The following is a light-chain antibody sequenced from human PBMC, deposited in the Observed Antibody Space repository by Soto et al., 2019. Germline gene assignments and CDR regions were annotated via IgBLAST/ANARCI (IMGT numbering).Light chain of an antibody. J-gene: IGKJ1*01. CDR3: QHYGSPGT. CDR1: QSVSNNY. Sequence: EVLLTQSSGTQSLFSGERANLSCRASQSVSNNYLAWYQQKPGQAPRLLIYGASNRATGIPDRFSGSGSGTDFTLTISRLEPEDFAVYYCQHYGSPGTFGQGTKVDIK. V-gene: IGKV3-20*01. CDR2: GAS.